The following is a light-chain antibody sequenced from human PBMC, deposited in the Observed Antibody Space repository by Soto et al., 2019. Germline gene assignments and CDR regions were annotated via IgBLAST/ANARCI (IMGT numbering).Light chain of an antibody. Sequence: DIQMTQSPSTLSASVGDRVTITCRASQNIERWLAWYQQKPGKAPKLLLYDVSSLESGVPSRFSGSGSGIEFILPINGLQPDDFATYFCQQFKSGTWTFGQGTKVEVK. CDR2: DVS. CDR1: QNIERW. CDR3: QQFKSGTWT. J-gene: IGKJ1*01. V-gene: IGKV1-5*01.